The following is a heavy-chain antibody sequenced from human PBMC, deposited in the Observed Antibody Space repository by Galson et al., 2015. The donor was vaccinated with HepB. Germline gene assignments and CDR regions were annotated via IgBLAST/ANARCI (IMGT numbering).Heavy chain of an antibody. CDR3: ARGVGGWYFDL. V-gene: IGHV3-13*01. J-gene: IGHJ2*01. Sequence: SLRLSCAASGFTFSSDAMSWVRQATGKGLEWVSAIGTAGDTYYPGSVKGRFTISRENAKNSLYLQMNSLRAGDTAVYYCARGVGGWYFDLWGRGTLVTASS. CDR1: GFTFSSDA. CDR2: IGTAGDT.